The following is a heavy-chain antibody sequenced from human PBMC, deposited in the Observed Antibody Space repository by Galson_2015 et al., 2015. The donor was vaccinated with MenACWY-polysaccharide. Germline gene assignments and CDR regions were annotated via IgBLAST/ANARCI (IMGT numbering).Heavy chain of an antibody. CDR3: TTAHSHTGY. CDR1: GFTFSNAW. Sequence: SLRLSCAASGFTFSNAWMSWVRQAPGKGLEWVGRITTKTDGTTDYTAPVKGRFTISRDDSKNTLYLQMNNLKTEDTAVYYCTTAHSHTGYWGQGTLVTVSS. J-gene: IGHJ4*02. D-gene: IGHD2-8*02. V-gene: IGHV3-15*01. CDR2: ITTKTDGTT.